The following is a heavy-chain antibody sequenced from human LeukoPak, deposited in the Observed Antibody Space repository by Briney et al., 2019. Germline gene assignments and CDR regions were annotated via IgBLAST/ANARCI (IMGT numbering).Heavy chain of an antibody. CDR1: GFTFSDYY. Sequence: PGGSLRLSCAASGFTFSDYYMSWIRQAPGKGLEWVSYISSSGSHIYYGDSVKGRFTISRDNAKNSLYLQMNSLRAEDTAVYYCARDGHYDILTGYFQDWGQGTLVTVSS. V-gene: IGHV3-11*04. CDR3: ARDGHYDILTGYFQD. CDR2: ISSSGSHI. J-gene: IGHJ1*01. D-gene: IGHD3-9*01.